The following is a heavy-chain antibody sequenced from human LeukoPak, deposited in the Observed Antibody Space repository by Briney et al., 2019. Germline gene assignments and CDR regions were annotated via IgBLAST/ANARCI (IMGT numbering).Heavy chain of an antibody. CDR3: ARDYKGLSEY. D-gene: IGHD1-1*01. V-gene: IGHV3-7*01. J-gene: IGHJ4*02. Sequence: DSVKGRFTISRDNAKDSLYLHMNTLRAEDTAVYYCARDYKGLSEYWGQGTLVTVSS.